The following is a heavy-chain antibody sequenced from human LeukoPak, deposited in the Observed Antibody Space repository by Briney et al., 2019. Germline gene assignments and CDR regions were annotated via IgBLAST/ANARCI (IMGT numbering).Heavy chain of an antibody. J-gene: IGHJ5*02. D-gene: IGHD6-13*01. CDR1: GYTFTNYG. CDR2: ISAYNGHT. V-gene: IGHV1-18*01. CDR3: ARDIRAAAGMGWFDP. Sequence: ASVKVSCKASGYTFTNYGISWVRQAPGQGLEWMGWISAYNGHTNYAQKFQGRVTMTTDTSTSTAYMELRSLRSDDTAVYYCARDIRAAAGMGWFDPWGQGTLVTVSS.